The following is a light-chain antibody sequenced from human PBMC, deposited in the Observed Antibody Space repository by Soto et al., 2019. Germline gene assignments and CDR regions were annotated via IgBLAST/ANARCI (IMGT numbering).Light chain of an antibody. CDR3: HQFVSSPPAWA. J-gene: IGKJ1*01. CDR1: QSISNRY. V-gene: IGKV3-20*01. Sequence: EIVLTQSPGTLSLSPGERATLSCRTSQSISNRYLAWSQQKPGQAPRLLISATSSRATGVPDRFSGSGSGTDFTLTITRLEPEDSAVYYCHQFVSSPPAWAFGQGTKVEI. CDR2: ATS.